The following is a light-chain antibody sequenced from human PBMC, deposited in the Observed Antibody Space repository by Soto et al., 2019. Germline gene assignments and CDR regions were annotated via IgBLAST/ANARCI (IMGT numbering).Light chain of an antibody. V-gene: IGLV1-40*01. CDR1: SSNIGAGYD. Sequence: QSVLAEPPSVSGAPGQRVTISCTGSSSNIGAGYDVHWYQQLPGTAPKVLIYVNSNRPSGVPDRFSGSKSGTSASLAITGLQAEDEADYYCQSYDSSLSGYVFGTGTKVTVL. J-gene: IGLJ1*01. CDR2: VNS. CDR3: QSYDSSLSGYV.